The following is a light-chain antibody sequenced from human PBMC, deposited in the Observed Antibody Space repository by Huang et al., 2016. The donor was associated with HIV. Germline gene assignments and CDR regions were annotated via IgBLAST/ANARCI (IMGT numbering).Light chain of an antibody. V-gene: IGKV1-27*01. J-gene: IGKJ1*01. CDR1: QGISTY. CDR2: DAS. CDR3: QKYNSAPQT. Sequence: DIQMTQSPSSLSASVGDRVTIACRASQGISTYLAWYQQKPGKVPKLLIYDASTLQSGVSSRFSGSGSGTDFTLTISSLQPEDVATYYCQKYNSAPQTFGQGTKVEIK.